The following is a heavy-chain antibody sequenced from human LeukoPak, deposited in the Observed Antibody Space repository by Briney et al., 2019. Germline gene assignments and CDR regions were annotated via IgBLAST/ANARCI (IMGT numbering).Heavy chain of an antibody. CDR2: INHSGST. CDR3: ARGAAAGTRRTYYCYYYMDV. J-gene: IGHJ6*03. V-gene: IGHV4-34*01. D-gene: IGHD6-13*01. CDR1: GGSFSGYY. Sequence: SETLSLTCAVDGGSFSGYYWSWIRQPPGKGLEWIGEINHSGSTNYNPSLKSRVTISVDTSKNQFSLKLSSVTAADTAVYYCARGAAAGTRRTYYCYYYMDVWGKGTTVTVSS.